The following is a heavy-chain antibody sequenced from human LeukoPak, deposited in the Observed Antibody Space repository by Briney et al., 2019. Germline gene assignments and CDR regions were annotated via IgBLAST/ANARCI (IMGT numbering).Heavy chain of an antibody. D-gene: IGHD4-17*01. CDR2: IRGSGGDI. CDR1: GLAFRNYA. J-gene: IGHJ3*01. CDR3: GKDPNGDYIGAVDF. V-gene: IGHV3-23*01. Sequence: GGSLRLSCVASGLAFRNYAMTWARQAPGKGLEWVSVIRGSGGDIRYADSVKGRFTISRDNSVNTLYLQMNSLRAEDTAVYYCGKDPNGDYIGAVDFWGQGTMVTVSS.